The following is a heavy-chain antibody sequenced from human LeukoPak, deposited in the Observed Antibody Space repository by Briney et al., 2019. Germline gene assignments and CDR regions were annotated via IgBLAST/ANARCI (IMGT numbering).Heavy chain of an antibody. CDR2: IYYSGST. Sequence: SETLSLTCTVSGGXISSYYCSWIRQPPGKGLEWIGYIYYSGSTNYNPSLKSRVTISVDTSKNQFSLKLSSVTAADTAVYYCARTARYYDSSGYPFSLDYWGQGTLVTVSS. V-gene: IGHV4-59*08. CDR3: ARTARYYDSSGYPFSLDY. D-gene: IGHD3-22*01. J-gene: IGHJ4*02. CDR1: GGXISSYY.